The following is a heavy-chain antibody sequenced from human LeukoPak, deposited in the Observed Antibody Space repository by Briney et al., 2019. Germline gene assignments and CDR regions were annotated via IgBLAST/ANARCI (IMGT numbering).Heavy chain of an antibody. CDR1: GGSFSNNY. Sequence: PSETLSLTCAVYGGSFSNNYWSWIRQPPGKGLEWIGEINHSGSTNSNPPLKSRVTISVDTSKSQFSLKLSSVTAADTAVYYCARGGGSLQMVFADWFDPWGQGTLVTVSS. J-gene: IGHJ5*02. D-gene: IGHD2-8*01. CDR3: ARGGGSLQMVFADWFDP. V-gene: IGHV4-34*01. CDR2: INHSGST.